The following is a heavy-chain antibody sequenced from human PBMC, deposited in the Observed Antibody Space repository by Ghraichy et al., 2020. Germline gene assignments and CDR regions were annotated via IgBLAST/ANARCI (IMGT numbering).Heavy chain of an antibody. Sequence: SETLSLTCTVSGGSISSGGYYWSWIRQHPGKGLEWIGYIYYSGSTYYNPSLKSRVTISVDTSKNQFSLKLSSVTAADTAVYYCARDVREGGMDVWGQGTTVTVSS. J-gene: IGHJ6*02. CDR2: IYYSGST. CDR1: GGSISSGGYY. D-gene: IGHD1-26*01. CDR3: ARDVREGGMDV. V-gene: IGHV4-31*03.